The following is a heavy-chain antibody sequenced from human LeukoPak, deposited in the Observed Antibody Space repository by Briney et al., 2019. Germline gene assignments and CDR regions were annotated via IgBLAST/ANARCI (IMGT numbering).Heavy chain of an antibody. Sequence: GGSLRLSCAASGFTFSSYCMHWVRQTPGKGLVWVSRINSDGGGATYADSVKGRFTISRDNAKNTLFLQMNSLRAEDTAVYYCARDLHYWGQGTLVTVSS. CDR1: GFTFSSYC. J-gene: IGHJ4*02. CDR3: ARDLHY. V-gene: IGHV3-74*01. CDR2: INSDGGGA.